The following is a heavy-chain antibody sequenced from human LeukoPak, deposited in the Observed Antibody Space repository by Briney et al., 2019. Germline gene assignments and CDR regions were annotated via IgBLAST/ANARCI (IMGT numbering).Heavy chain of an antibody. CDR3: ASTGYCSGGSCYAGTDAFDI. D-gene: IGHD2-15*01. V-gene: IGHV1-46*01. CDR1: GYTFTSYY. CDR2: INPNGDST. J-gene: IGHJ3*02. Sequence: ASVKVSCKASGYTFTSYYMHWVRQAPGQGLEWMGIINPNGDSTSYAQKFQGRVSMTRDTSTSTVYMELSSLRSEDTAVYYCASTGYCSGGSCYAGTDAFDIWGQGTMVTVSS.